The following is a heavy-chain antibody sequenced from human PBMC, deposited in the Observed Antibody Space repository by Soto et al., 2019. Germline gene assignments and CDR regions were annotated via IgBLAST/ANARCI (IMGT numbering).Heavy chain of an antibody. CDR2: FISIFGTT. Sequence: SVKVSCKASGGIFSSFAFSWVRQAPGQGPEWMGGFISIFGTTIYAQKFEGRVTISADESTSTAYMELTGLRSEDTAVYYCARGPPLEDYNDYYYYYYGLHVWGQGATVTVSS. V-gene: IGHV1-69*13. CDR1: GGIFSSFA. J-gene: IGHJ6*02. CDR3: ARGPPLEDYNDYYYYYYGLHV. D-gene: IGHD4-4*01.